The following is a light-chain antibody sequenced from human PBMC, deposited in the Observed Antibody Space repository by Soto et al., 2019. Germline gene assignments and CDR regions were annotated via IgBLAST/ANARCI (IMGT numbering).Light chain of an antibody. CDR2: EVN. Sequence: QSVLTQPRSVSGSPGQSVTISCTGTSSNVGGYNYVSWYQQYPGKAPKLIIYEVNERPSGVPDRFSGSRSGNTASLTVSGLQTADEADYYCSSYAGSNWYVFGTGTKVTV. J-gene: IGLJ1*01. CDR3: SSYAGSNWYV. CDR1: SSNVGGYNY. V-gene: IGLV2-8*01.